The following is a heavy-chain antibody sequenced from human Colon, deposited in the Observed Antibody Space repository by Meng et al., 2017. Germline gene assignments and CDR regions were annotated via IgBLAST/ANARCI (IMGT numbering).Heavy chain of an antibody. J-gene: IGHJ4*02. V-gene: IGHV4-39*01. CDR1: GASISSANSY. CDR3: ARRVHDGRHYHYFDY. D-gene: IGHD3-16*01. CDR2: IYYSGAT. Sequence: QVQLQESGPGLVKPSQTLSLTCTVSGASISSANSYWGWVRQPPGKGLEWIGSIYYSGATYYNPSLKSRVTMSVDTSKNQFSLRLSSVTAADTAVYFCARRVHDGRHYHYFDYWGQGALVTVSS.